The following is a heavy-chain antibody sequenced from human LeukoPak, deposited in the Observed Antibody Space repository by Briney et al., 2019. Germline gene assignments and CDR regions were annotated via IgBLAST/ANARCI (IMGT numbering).Heavy chain of an antibody. CDR2: ISSSSSYI. J-gene: IGHJ5*02. CDR1: GFTFSSYS. CDR3: ARGNGILRYLTWFDP. V-gene: IGHV3-21*04. D-gene: IGHD3-9*01. Sequence: GGSLRLSCAASGFTFSSYSMNWVRQAPGKGLEWVSSISSSSSYIYYADSVKGRFTISRDNAKNSLYLQMNSLRAEDTAVYYCARGNGILRYLTWFDPWGQGTLVTVSS.